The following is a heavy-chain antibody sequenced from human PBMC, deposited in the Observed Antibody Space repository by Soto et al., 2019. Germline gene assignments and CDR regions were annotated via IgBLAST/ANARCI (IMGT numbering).Heavy chain of an antibody. J-gene: IGHJ4*01. D-gene: IGHD3-3*01. CDR3: ARGPWYYDIWSGYSHHPGSDYFDY. V-gene: IGHV1-18*01. CDR2: ISAYNGNT. Sequence: ASVKVSCKASGYTFTSYGISWVRQAPGQGLEWMGWISAYNGNTNYAQKLQGRVTMTTDTSTSTAYMELRSLRSDDTAVYYCARGPWYYDIWSGYSHHPGSDYFDYWG. CDR1: GYTFTSYG.